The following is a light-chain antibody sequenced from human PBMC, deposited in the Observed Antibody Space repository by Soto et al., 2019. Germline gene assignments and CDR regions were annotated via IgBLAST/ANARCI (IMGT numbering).Light chain of an antibody. V-gene: IGKV1-39*01. CDR3: QQSYSTPLT. CDR1: QSISNY. Sequence: DIPMTQSPSSLSASVGDSVTITCRASQSISNYLNWYQQKPGKAPKLLIYAASSLQSGVPSRFSGSGSGTDFTLTISSLQPEDFATYYCQQSYSTPLTFGGGTKVDIK. J-gene: IGKJ4*01. CDR2: AAS.